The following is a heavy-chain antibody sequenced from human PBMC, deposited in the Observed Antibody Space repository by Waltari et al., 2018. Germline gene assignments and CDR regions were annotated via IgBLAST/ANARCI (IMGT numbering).Heavy chain of an antibody. Sequence: GGSLRLSCAAPGFTLGSHAMTWVRQSPGKGLEWVSSVASTGATYYADSVRGRFTISRDNSTNTVFLQLDRLRVDDTATCFCVKERGPHDPYNFYYGMNVWGQGTTVTVSS. D-gene: IGHD1-26*01. J-gene: IGHJ6*02. CDR1: GFTLGSHA. CDR3: VKERGPHDPYNFYYGMNV. CDR2: VASTGAT. V-gene: IGHV3-23*01.